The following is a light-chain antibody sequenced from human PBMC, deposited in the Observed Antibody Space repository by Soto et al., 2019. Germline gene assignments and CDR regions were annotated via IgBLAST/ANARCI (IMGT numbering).Light chain of an antibody. CDR3: QQYGRSPLT. Sequence: EIVLTQSPDTLSLSPGDRATLFCRASESVPLNYLAWYQQKTGRAPRILIYDASNRATGIPARFSGGGYGTDFTLTISRLEPADFAVYYCQQYGRSPLTFGGGTKVDIK. J-gene: IGKJ4*01. CDR2: DAS. CDR1: ESVPLNY. V-gene: IGKV3-20*01.